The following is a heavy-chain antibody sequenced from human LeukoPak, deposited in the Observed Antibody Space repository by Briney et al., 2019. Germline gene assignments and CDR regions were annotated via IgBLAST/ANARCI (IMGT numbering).Heavy chain of an antibody. CDR1: GFTFSSYA. J-gene: IGHJ5*02. CDR3: AKDPINYDYSPTWFDP. V-gene: IGHV3-23*01. D-gene: IGHD4-11*01. CDR2: ISGSGDST. Sequence: PGGSLRLSCAASGFTFSSYAMSWVRQAPGKGLEWVSAISGSGDSTFYADSVKGRFTISRDNSKNTLYLQMNSLRAEDTAVYYCAKDPINYDYSPTWFDPWGQGTLVTVSS.